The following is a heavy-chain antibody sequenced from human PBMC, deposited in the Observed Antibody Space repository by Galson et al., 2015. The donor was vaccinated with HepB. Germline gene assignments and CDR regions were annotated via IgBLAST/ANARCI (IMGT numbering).Heavy chain of an antibody. V-gene: IGHV4-59*02. Sequence: SETLSLTCTVSSGSVSNSYWSWIRQPPGKGLEWIASIYYSGTTNYNPSLKSQVTISVDTSKNQFSLKLTSVTAADTAMYYCAKGGGIAASGHNWFDPWGQGTLVIVSS. J-gene: IGHJ5*02. CDR1: SGSVSNSY. CDR2: IYYSGTT. D-gene: IGHD6-25*01. CDR3: AKGGGIAASGHNWFDP.